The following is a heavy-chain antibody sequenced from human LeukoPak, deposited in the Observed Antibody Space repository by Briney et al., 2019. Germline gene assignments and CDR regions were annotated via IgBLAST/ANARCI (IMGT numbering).Heavy chain of an antibody. CDR3: AVGGTWASFDY. CDR1: GYSFTTYW. V-gene: IGHV5-51*01. J-gene: IGHJ4*02. D-gene: IGHD1-1*01. Sequence: GEALKISCKGSGYSFTTYWIGWVRQMPGKSLEWMGIIYPGDSDTRYSPSFQGQVTISADKSNTTAYLQWSSLKASATAMYYFAVGGTWASFDYWGQGTLVTVSS. CDR2: IYPGDSDT.